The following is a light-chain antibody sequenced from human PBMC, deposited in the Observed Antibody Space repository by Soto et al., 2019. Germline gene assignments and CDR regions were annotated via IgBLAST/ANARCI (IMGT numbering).Light chain of an antibody. CDR3: HQYNDWPPWT. J-gene: IGKJ1*01. Sequence: ETVLTQSPATLSVSPGDRVTLSCRASQSVTTNLAWYQQKPGQVPRLVMYGANTRATGIPARFSGSGSGTNFTLSISSLQSEDFGVYYCHQYNDWPPWTFGQGTKVEIK. V-gene: IGKV3-15*01. CDR2: GAN. CDR1: QSVTTN.